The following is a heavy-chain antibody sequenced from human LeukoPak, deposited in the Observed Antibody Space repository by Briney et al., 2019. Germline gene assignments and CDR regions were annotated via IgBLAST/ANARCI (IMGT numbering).Heavy chain of an antibody. CDR3: RTDRYGDYGDYIDY. CDR1: GYTFTGYY. CDR2: INPNSGGT. J-gene: IGHJ4*02. Sequence: ASVKVSCKASGYTFTGYYMHWVRQAPGQGLEWMGWINPNSGGTNYAQKFQGRVTMTRDTCISTAYMELSRLRSDDTAVYYCRTDRYGDYGDYIDYWGQGTLVTVSS. D-gene: IGHD4-17*01. V-gene: IGHV1-2*02.